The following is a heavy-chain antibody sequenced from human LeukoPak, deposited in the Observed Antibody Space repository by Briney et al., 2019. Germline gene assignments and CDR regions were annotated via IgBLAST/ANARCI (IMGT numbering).Heavy chain of an antibody. CDR1: GFTFSSYW. Sequence: GGSLRLSCAASGFTFSSYWMSWVRQAPGKGLEWVANIKQDGSEKYNVDSVKGRFSTSRDNAKNSPYLQMNSLRAEDTAVYYCARDRARYFDWFPGLDAFDIWGQGTMVTVSS. CDR2: IKQDGSEK. CDR3: ARDRARYFDWFPGLDAFDI. D-gene: IGHD3-9*01. J-gene: IGHJ3*02. V-gene: IGHV3-7*01.